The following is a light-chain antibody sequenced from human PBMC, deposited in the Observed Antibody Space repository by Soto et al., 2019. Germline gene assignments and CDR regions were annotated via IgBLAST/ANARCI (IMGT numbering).Light chain of an antibody. V-gene: IGKV3-20*01. CDR3: QQYGGSAPWT. CDR2: GAS. Sequence: EIVLTQPPGPLSVSPGDRVTLSCRASQTVNNNYLAGYQQKPGQAPRLLIYGASTPATGTPARFSGSGSGTHFTLTVSRLEPEEFAVYYCQQYGGSAPWTFGPGTKVDMK. CDR1: QTVNNNY. J-gene: IGKJ1*01.